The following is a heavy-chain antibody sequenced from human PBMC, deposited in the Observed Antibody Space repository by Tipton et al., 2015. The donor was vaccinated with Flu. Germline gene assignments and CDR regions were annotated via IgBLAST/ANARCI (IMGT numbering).Heavy chain of an antibody. J-gene: IGHJ4*02. Sequence: LRLSCAVYGGSFSGYYWSWIRQPPGKGLEWIGEINHSGSTNYNPSLKSRVTISVDTSKNQFSLNLSSVTAADTAVNYCARGTYGGGDYWGQGTLVTVSS. V-gene: IGHV4-34*01. CDR2: INHSGST. CDR3: ARGTYGGGDY. D-gene: IGHD4-23*01. CDR1: GGSFSGYY.